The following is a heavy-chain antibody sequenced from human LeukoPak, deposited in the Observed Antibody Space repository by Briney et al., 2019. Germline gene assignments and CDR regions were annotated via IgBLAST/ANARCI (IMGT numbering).Heavy chain of an antibody. CDR1: GYSFTDYW. CDR3: ARHGLEGCRGGMCYRSFHYYGMDV. V-gene: IGHV5-51*01. J-gene: IGHJ6*02. CDR2: IFPGDFEL. Sequence: PGESLKISCKGSGYSFTDYWIGWVRQMPRKGLEWMGIIFPGDFELKYSPSFQGQVIISVDKSIDTAYLQWSSLQASDTAMYYCARHGLEGCRGGMCYRSFHYYGMDVWGQGTTVTVSS. D-gene: IGHD2-15*01.